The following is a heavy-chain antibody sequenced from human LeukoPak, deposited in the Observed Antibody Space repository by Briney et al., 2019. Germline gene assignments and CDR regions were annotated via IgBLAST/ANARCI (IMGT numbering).Heavy chain of an antibody. D-gene: IGHD2-15*01. V-gene: IGHV4-59*01. CDR1: GGSISSYY. CDR3: ARIIGYCGGGSCYSVYYYYMDV. CDR2: IYYSGST. J-gene: IGHJ6*03. Sequence: SETLSLTCTVSGGSISSYYWSWIRQPPGKGLEWIGYIYYSGSTNYNPSLKSRVTISVDTSKNQFSLKLSSVTAADTAVYYCARIIGYCGGGSCYSVYYYYMDVWGKGTTVTVSS.